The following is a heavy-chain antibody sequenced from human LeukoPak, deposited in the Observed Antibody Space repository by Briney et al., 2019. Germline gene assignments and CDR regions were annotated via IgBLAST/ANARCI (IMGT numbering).Heavy chain of an antibody. CDR2: INAKSAHT. CDR3: ARQNTGQLDY. Sequence: ASVKVSCKASGYTFTDYYMHWVRQAPGQGLEWMGWINAKSAHTKYAQKFQARVTMTRDTSITTTYMEVSRLSSDDTAVYYCARQNTGQLDYWGQGTLVTVSS. V-gene: IGHV1-2*02. J-gene: IGHJ4*02. CDR1: GYTFTDYY. D-gene: IGHD2-8*02.